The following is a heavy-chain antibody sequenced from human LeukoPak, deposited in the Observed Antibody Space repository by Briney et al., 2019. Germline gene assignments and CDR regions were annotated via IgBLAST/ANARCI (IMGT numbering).Heavy chain of an antibody. Sequence: SETLSLTCTVSGGSISSSSYYWGWIRQPPGKGLEWIGSIYYSGSTYYNPSLKSRVTISVDTSKNQFSLKLSSVTAADTAVYYCARAGLMITFGGVIVITGGVFFDYWGQGTLVTVSS. CDR2: IYYSGST. V-gene: IGHV4-39*01. CDR3: ARAGLMITFGGVIVITGGVFFDY. J-gene: IGHJ4*02. D-gene: IGHD3-16*02. CDR1: GGSISSSSYY.